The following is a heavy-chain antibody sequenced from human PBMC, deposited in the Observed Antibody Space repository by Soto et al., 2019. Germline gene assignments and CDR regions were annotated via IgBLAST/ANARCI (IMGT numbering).Heavy chain of an antibody. J-gene: IGHJ4*02. CDR3: AREGASGSHILGGIDY. CDR1: GFTFGDYY. Sequence: VVSLRLSCAASGFTFGDYYMSWIRQAPGKGLGWVSYIGDSGGARYYADSVKGRFTISRDNAKNSLYLEMNSLRLEDTAVYYCAREGASGSHILGGIDYWGQGILVIVYS. CDR2: IGDSGGAR. D-gene: IGHD3-10*01. V-gene: IGHV3-11*01.